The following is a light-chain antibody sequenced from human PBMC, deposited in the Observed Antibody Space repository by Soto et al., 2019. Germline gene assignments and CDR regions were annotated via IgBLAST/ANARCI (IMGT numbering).Light chain of an antibody. CDR2: GAS. Sequence: EIVLTQSPDTLSLSPGERGTLSCRASQSVSSSFLAWYQQRPGQAPRLLIYGASSRATGIPDRFSGSGSGADFTLTISRLEPEDFGVYYCQQYNNWWTFGQGTKVDIK. CDR3: QQYNNWWT. CDR1: QSVSSSF. J-gene: IGKJ1*01. V-gene: IGKV3-20*01.